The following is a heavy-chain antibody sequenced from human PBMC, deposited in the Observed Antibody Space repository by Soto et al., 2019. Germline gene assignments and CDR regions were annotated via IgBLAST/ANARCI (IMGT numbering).Heavy chain of an antibody. V-gene: IGHV4-30-2*05. CDR3: ARAVRGSYYDY. D-gene: IGHD1-26*01. CDR2: IFYGGST. Sequence: SETLSLTCAVSGGSISSGCYSWSWIRQPPGKGLEWIGYIFYGGSTYYNPSLKSRVTMSVDTSKNQFSLKLSSVTAADTAVYYCARAVRGSYYDYWGQGTLVTVSS. CDR1: GGSISSGCYS. J-gene: IGHJ4*02.